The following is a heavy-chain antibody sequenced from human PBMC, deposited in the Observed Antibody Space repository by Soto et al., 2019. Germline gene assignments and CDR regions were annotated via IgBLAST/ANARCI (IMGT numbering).Heavy chain of an antibody. J-gene: IGHJ3*01. CDR3: SIGSWSAETFDV. Sequence: QVHLIQSGAEVKKPGSSVKVSCKAAGGTFNTYTLIWVRQAPGHGLEWMGRIIPMVTVTNSAQKFQGRLTLTADKSTGTAFMELTSRRSDDTAVYYCSIGSWSAETFDVWGQGTMVTVSS. CDR2: IIPMVTVT. CDR1: GGTFNTYT. V-gene: IGHV1-69*02. D-gene: IGHD2-2*01.